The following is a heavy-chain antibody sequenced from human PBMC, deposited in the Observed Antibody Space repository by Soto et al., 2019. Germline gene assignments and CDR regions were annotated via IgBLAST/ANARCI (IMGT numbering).Heavy chain of an antibody. D-gene: IGHD6-19*01. CDR1: GGSMRSYY. CDR3: ARDPGYSSSPANWFDP. Sequence: SETLSLTCTVSGGSMRSYYWTWIRRPPGKGLEWIGYIYYAGRTNYNPSLKSRLTISVDTSKNQFSLRLGSVTAADTAVYYCARDPGYSSSPANWFDPWGQGTLVTVSS. J-gene: IGHJ5*02. V-gene: IGHV4-59*01. CDR2: IYYAGRT.